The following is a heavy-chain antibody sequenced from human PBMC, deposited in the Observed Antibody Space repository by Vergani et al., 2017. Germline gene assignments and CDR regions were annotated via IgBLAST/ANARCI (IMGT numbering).Heavy chain of an antibody. Sequence: QVKLEESGGGVVPPGRSLRLSCAASGFSFGNYAMYWVRQAPGKGLEWVGVISYDGTEKKYADSVNGRFTISRDNSKKMMSLQMNSLRVEDTAVYYCARGGKGIGMMVPSTHLWGQGTKVSVS. CDR1: GFSFGNYA. J-gene: IGHJ4*02. D-gene: IGHD3-10*01. CDR3: ARGGKGIGMMVPSTHL. CDR2: ISYDGTEK. V-gene: IGHV3-30-3*01.